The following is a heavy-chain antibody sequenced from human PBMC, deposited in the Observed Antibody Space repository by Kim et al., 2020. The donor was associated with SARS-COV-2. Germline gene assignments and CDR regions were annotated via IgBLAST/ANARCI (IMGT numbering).Heavy chain of an antibody. CDR1: GFTVSSNY. CDR2: IYSGGST. Sequence: GGSLRLSCAASGFTVSSNYMSWVRQAPGKGLEWVSVIYSGGSTYYADSVKGRFTISRDNSKNTLYLQMNSLRAEDTAVYYCARVDGSSSCYDYWGQGTLVTVSS. V-gene: IGHV3-66*01. CDR3: ARVDGSSSCYDY. D-gene: IGHD6-13*01. J-gene: IGHJ4*02.